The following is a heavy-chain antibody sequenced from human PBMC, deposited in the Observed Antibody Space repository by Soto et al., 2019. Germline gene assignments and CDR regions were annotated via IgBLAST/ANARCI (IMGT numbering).Heavy chain of an antibody. Sequence: ETLSLTCSVYGGSFSDYYWSWIRQPPGKGLEWIGEINHSGSTNYNPSLKSRVTISVHTSKNQFSLKLSSVTAADTAVYYCARARKGSGSDYYYHYGMDVWGKGTTVTVSS. J-gene: IGHJ6*04. CDR2: INHSGST. CDR3: ARARKGSGSDYYYHYGMDV. D-gene: IGHD3-3*01. CDR1: GGSFSDYY. V-gene: IGHV4-34*01.